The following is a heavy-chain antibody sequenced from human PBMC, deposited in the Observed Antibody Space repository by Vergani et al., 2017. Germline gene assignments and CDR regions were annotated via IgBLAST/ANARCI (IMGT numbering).Heavy chain of an antibody. V-gene: IGHV4-59*01. CDR3: ASHGGYSYAFDY. J-gene: IGHJ4*02. CDR2: IYYSGST. Sequence: QVQLQESGPGLVKPSETLSITCTVSGGSISSYYWSWIRQPPGKGLEWIGYIYYSGSTNYNPSLKSRVTISVDTSKNQFSLKLSSVTAADTAVYYCASHGGYSYAFDYWGQGTLVTVSS. D-gene: IGHD5-18*01. CDR1: GGSISSYY.